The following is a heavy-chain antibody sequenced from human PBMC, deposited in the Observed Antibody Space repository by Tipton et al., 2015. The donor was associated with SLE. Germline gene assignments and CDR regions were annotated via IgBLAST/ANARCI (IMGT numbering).Heavy chain of an antibody. Sequence: TLSLTCDVSGYSISSGYYWGWIRQPPGKGLEWIGTISHSEGSYYNPSLKSRVTMSIDTSKNQFSLKLNSVTAADTAVYYCAGANGFDWLSDWGQGTLVTVSS. CDR3: AGANGFDWLSD. J-gene: IGHJ4*02. CDR2: ISHSEGS. CDR1: GYSISSGYY. D-gene: IGHD3-9*01. V-gene: IGHV4-38-2*01.